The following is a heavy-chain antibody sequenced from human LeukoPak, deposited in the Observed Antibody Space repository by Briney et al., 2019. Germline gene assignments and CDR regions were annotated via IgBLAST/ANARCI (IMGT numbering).Heavy chain of an antibody. Sequence: SETLSLTCTVSGGSISSSSYYWGWIRQPPGKGLEWIGYIYYSGSTHYNPSLKSRVTISADTSKNQFSLKLSSVTAADTAVYYCARARSAAGNFDYWGQGTLVTVSS. V-gene: IGHV4-31*03. CDR2: IYYSGST. J-gene: IGHJ4*02. CDR3: ARARSAAGNFDY. D-gene: IGHD6-13*01. CDR1: GGSISSSSYY.